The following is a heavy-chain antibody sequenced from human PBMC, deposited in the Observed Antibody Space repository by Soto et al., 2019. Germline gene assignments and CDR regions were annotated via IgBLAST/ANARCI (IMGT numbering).Heavy chain of an antibody. J-gene: IGHJ4*02. CDR3: AREVAVAGPGEVLFDY. D-gene: IGHD6-19*01. CDR2: IYYSGST. V-gene: IGHV4-59*01. Sequence: SETLSLTCTVSGGSISSYYWSWIRQPPGKGLEWIGYIYYSGSTNYNPSLKSRVTISVDTSKNQFSLKLSSVTAADTAVYYCAREVAVAGPGEVLFDYWGQGTLVTSPQ. CDR1: GGSISSYY.